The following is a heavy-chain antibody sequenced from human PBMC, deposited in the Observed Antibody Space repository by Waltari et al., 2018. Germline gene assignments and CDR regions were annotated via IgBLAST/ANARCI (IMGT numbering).Heavy chain of an antibody. D-gene: IGHD2-15*01. CDR1: GYTFTGYY. J-gene: IGHJ1*01. Sequence: QVQLVQSGAEVKKPGASVKVSCKASGYTFTGYYMHWVRQAPGQGLEWMGRVNPNSGGTNYAQKFQGRVTMTRDTSISTAYMGLSRLRSDDTAVYYCARDHPGSVPLQHWGQGTLVTVSS. CDR3: ARDHPGSVPLQH. CDR2: VNPNSGGT. V-gene: IGHV1-2*06.